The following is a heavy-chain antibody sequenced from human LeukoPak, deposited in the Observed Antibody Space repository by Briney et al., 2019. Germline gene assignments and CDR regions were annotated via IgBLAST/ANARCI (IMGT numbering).Heavy chain of an antibody. CDR1: GFSISTNA. CDR3: ATYRQVLLPFES. D-gene: IGHD2-8*02. Sequence: GGSLRLSCAASGFSISTNAMIWVRQPPGKGLEWVSSIFPSGGEIHYADSVRGRFTISRDNSKSTLSLQMNSLRAEDTAIYYCATYRQVLLPFESWGQGTLVTVSS. J-gene: IGHJ4*02. CDR2: IFPSGGEI. V-gene: IGHV3-23*01.